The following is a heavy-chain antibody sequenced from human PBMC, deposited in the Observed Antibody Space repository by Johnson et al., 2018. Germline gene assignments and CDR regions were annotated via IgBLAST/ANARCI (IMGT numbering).Heavy chain of an antibody. CDR3: ARGMTWVRGGISVDASGI. CDR1: GGTFTGYS. CDR2: ITPIYGPP. D-gene: IGHD3-10*01. J-gene: IGHJ3*02. V-gene: IGHV1-69*01. Sequence: QVQLVESGAEVKEPGSSVKFSCKASGGTFTGYSIVWVRQAPGQGLEWMGGITPIYGPPNYAQKFQGRVSITADVSTNIAYMELYSLKSEDAAGYYCARGMTWVRGGISVDASGIWGRGTMVTVSS.